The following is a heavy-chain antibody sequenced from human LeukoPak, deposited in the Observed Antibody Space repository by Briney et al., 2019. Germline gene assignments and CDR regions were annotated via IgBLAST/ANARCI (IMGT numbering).Heavy chain of an antibody. D-gene: IGHD1-1*01. CDR2: IYYSGSI. Sequence: SETLSLTCTVSGGSISSYYWSWIRQPPGKGLEWIGYIYYSGSINYNPSLKSRVTISVDTSKNQFSLKLSSVTAADTAVYYCARAKVHSGTFDYWGQGTLVTVSS. CDR3: ARAKVHSGTFDY. V-gene: IGHV4-59*01. CDR1: GGSISSYY. J-gene: IGHJ4*02.